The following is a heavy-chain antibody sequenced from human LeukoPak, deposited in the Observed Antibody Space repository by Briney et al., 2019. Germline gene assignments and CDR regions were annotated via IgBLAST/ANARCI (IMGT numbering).Heavy chain of an antibody. Sequence: ASVKVSCKVSGYTLTELSMHWVRQAPGKGLEWMGGFDPEDGETIYAQKFQGRVTMTTDTSTSTAYMELRSLRSDDTAVYYCARVPPYYYDSSGYCADYWGQGTLVTVSS. D-gene: IGHD3-22*01. V-gene: IGHV1-24*01. CDR3: ARVPPYYYDSSGYCADY. CDR1: GYTLTELS. CDR2: FDPEDGET. J-gene: IGHJ4*02.